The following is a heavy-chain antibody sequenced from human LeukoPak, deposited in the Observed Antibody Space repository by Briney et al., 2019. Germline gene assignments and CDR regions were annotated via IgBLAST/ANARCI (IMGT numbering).Heavy chain of an antibody. CDR1: GFTVSTYG. V-gene: IGHV3-64D*09. D-gene: IGHD1-26*01. CDR3: VNDVSGSYTFDY. Sequence: GGSLRLSCAASGFTVSTYGMHWVRQAPGKGLEYVSGINDNGRATHYGDSLKGRFTISRDNSKNTLYLQMSTLTTEDTAIYYCVNDVSGSYTFDYWGQGTLVTVSS. J-gene: IGHJ4*02. CDR2: INDNGRAT.